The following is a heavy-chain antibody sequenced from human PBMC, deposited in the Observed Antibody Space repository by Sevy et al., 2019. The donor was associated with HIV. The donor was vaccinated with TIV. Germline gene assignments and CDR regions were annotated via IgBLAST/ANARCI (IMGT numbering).Heavy chain of an antibody. V-gene: IGHV3-23*01. CDR2: ISGVDAST. CDR3: SKDRRTSWGRFDC. J-gene: IGHJ4*02. CDR1: GFTFSTYA. D-gene: IGHD6-13*01. Sequence: GGSLRLSCAASGFTFSTYAMNWVRQAPGKGLEWVSAISGVDASTYYADSVKGRFTISRDNSRNTLYLQMSNLRADDSAVYYCSKDRRTSWGRFDCWGQGTLVTIYS.